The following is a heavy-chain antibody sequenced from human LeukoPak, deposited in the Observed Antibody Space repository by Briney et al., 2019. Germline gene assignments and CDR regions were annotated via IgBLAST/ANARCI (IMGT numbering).Heavy chain of an antibody. CDR3: ARVFTGRILDY. V-gene: IGHV1-2*06. CDR1: GYTFTGYY. CDR2: INPNSGGT. J-gene: IGHJ4*02. D-gene: IGHD2/OR15-2a*01. Sequence: ASVKVSCKASGYTFTGYYMHWVRQAPGQGLEWMGRINPNSGGTNYAQKFQGRVTMTRDTSVSTAYMELSRLRSDDTAVYYCARVFTGRILDYWGQGTLVTVSS.